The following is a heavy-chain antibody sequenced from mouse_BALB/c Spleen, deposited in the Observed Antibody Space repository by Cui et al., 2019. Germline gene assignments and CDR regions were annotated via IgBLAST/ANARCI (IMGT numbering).Heavy chain of an antibody. D-gene: IGHD1-1*01. J-gene: IGHJ2*01. CDR3: ARYDYYGSSYFDY. V-gene: IGHV1-72*01. CDR1: GYTFTSYW. Sequence: LQPPGSSFVIPRASLTLLCKASGYTFTSYWMHWVKQRPGRGLEWIGRIDPNSGGTKYNEKFKSKATLTVDKPSSTAYMQLSSLTSEDSAVYYCARYDYYGSSYFDYWGQGTTLTVSS. CDR2: IDPNSGGT.